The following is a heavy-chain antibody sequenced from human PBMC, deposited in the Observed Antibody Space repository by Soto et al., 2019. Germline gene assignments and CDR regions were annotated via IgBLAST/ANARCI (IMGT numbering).Heavy chain of an antibody. CDR1: GVTISRYY. D-gene: IGHD3-3*01. CDR2: IYSSGNT. CDR3: ARGQRFSELLEP. J-gene: IGHJ5*02. V-gene: IGHV4-4*07. Sequence: SDTLSLTCVVSGVTISRYYGTWLRQPAGKGLEWIGRIYSSGNTKYNPSLQSRVTMSLDTSNNQFSLRLTSVTAAATAVSYCARGQRFSELLEPWREATQVIVS.